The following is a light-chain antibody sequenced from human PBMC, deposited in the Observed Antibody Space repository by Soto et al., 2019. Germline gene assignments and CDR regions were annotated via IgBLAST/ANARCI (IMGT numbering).Light chain of an antibody. V-gene: IGKV3-20*01. J-gene: IGKJ1*01. CDR2: GAS. CDR1: QSVSSNY. Sequence: EIVLTQSPGTLSLSPGERATLSCRASQSVSSNYLARYQQKPGQAPRPLIYGASSRATGIPDRFSGSGAGTDFALTISRLEPEDFAVYYCQQYGSIPLTFGQGTKVEIK. CDR3: QQYGSIPLT.